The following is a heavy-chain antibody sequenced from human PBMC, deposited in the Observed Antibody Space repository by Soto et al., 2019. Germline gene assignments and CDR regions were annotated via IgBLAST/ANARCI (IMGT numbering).Heavy chain of an antibody. Sequence: QVQLVQSGAEVKKPGASVKVSCKASGYTFTSYGINWVRQAPGQGLEWMGWISDDNGNTNYAQKIQGRVTITTDTPTRRAYKELRSLRSYDTAVDYCARDTPPFGMDVWGQGTTVTVSS. CDR3: ARDTPPFGMDV. J-gene: IGHJ6*02. CDR1: GYTFTSYG. CDR2: ISDDNGNT. V-gene: IGHV1-18*01.